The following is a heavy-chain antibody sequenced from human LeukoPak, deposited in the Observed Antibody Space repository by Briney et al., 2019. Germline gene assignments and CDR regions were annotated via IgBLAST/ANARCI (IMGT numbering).Heavy chain of an antibody. CDR2: TYTSGST. CDR1: GNSISSGDNY. V-gene: IGHV4-61*02. J-gene: IGHJ4*02. CDR3: ARAMSIAARLQTIFDY. Sequence: SETLSLTCTVSGNSISSGDNYWSWIRQPAGKGPEWIGRTYTSGSTNYNPSLKSRVTISGDTSKNQFSLNLTSVTAADTAVYYCARAMSIAARLQTIFDYWGQGTLVTVSS. D-gene: IGHD6-6*01.